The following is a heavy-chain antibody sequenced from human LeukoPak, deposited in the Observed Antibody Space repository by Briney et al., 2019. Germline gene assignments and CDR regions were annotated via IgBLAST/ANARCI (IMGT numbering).Heavy chain of an antibody. CDR2: INPNSGGT. V-gene: IGHV1-2*06. D-gene: IGHD6-19*01. J-gene: IGHJ4*02. Sequence: ASVKVSCKASGGTFSSYAISWVRQAPGQGLEWMGRINPNSGGTNYAQKFQGRVTMTRDTSISTAYMELSRLRSDDTAVYYCAREDEYSSGWAYWGQGTLVTVSS. CDR3: AREDEYSSGWAY. CDR1: GGTFSSYA.